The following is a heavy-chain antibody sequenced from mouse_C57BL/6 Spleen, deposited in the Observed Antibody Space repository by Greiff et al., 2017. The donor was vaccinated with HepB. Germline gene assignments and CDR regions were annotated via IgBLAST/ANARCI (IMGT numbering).Heavy chain of an antibody. J-gene: IGHJ3*01. V-gene: IGHV5-4*03. CDR1: GFTFSSYA. D-gene: IGHD4-1*02. Sequence: DVMLVESGGGLVKPGGSLKLSCAASGFTFSSYAMSWVRQTPEKRLEWVATISDGGSYTYYPDNVKGRFTISRDNAKNNLYLQMSHLKSEDTAMYYCAINWEAYWGQGTLVTVSA. CDR3: AINWEAY. CDR2: ISDGGSYT.